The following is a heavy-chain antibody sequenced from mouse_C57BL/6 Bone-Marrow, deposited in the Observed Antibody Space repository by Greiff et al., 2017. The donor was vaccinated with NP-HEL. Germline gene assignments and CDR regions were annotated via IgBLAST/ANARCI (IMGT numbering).Heavy chain of an antibody. V-gene: IGHV1-4*01. CDR3: TGTWFAY. D-gene: IGHD4-1*01. J-gene: IGHJ3*01. CDR2: INPSSGYT. CDR1: GYTFASYT. Sequence: QVQLQQSGAELARPGASVKMSCKASGYTFASYTMHWVKQRPGQGLEWIGYINPSSGYTKYNQKFKDKATLTADKSSSTAYMQLSSLTSEDSAVYYCTGTWFAYWGQGTLVTVSA.